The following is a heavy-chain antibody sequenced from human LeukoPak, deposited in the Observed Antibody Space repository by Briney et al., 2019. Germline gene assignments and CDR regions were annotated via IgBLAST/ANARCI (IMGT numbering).Heavy chain of an antibody. D-gene: IGHD6-6*01. CDR2: IYTSGST. CDR1: GGSISSYY. V-gene: IGHV4-4*07. CDR3: ARDTRQSIAAPWDY. Sequence: SETLSLTFTVSGGSISSYYWSWIRQPAGKGLEWIGRIYTSGSTNYNPSLKSRVTMSVDTSKNQFSLKLSSVTAADTAVYYCARDTRQSIAAPWDYWGQGTLVTVSS. J-gene: IGHJ4*02.